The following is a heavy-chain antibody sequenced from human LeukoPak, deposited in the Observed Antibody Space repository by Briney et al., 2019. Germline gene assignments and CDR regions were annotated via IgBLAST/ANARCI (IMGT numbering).Heavy chain of an antibody. V-gene: IGHV3-30*03. D-gene: IGHD1-26*01. CDR1: GFTFSSYG. CDR2: ISYDGSNK. Sequence: GRSLRLSCAASGFTFSSYGMHWVRQAPGKGLEWVAVISYDGSNKYYADSVKGRFTISRDNSKNTLYLQMNSLRAEDTAVYYCLVGSGSYEGGQGTLVTVSS. CDR3: LVGSGSYE. J-gene: IGHJ4*02.